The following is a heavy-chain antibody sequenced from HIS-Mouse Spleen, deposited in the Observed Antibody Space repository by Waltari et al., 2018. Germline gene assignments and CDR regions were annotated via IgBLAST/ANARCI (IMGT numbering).Heavy chain of an antibody. CDR2: ISYDGSNK. Sequence: GFTFSSYAMHWVRQAPGKGLEWVAVISYDGSNKYYADSVKGRFTISRDNSKNTLYLQMNSLRAEDTAVYYCARGAGMVRGVIITPLKGWFDPWGQGTLVTVSS. CDR3: ARGAGMVRGVIITPLKGWFDP. CDR1: GFTFSSYA. D-gene: IGHD3-10*01. J-gene: IGHJ5*02. V-gene: IGHV3-30-3*01.